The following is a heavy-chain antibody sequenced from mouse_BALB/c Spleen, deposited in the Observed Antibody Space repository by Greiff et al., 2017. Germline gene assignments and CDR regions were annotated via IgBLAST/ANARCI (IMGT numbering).Heavy chain of an antibody. D-gene: IGHD2-4*01. CDR1: GFTFSSYA. Sequence: EVHLVESGGGLVKPGGSLKLSCAASGFTFSSYAMSWVRQSPEKRLEWVAEISSGGSYTYYPDTVTGRFTISRDNAKNTLYLEMSSLRSEDTAMYYFARELYYDYGYAMDYWGQGTSVTVSS. CDR2: ISSGGSYT. V-gene: IGHV5-9-4*01. CDR3: ARELYYDYGYAMDY. J-gene: IGHJ4*01.